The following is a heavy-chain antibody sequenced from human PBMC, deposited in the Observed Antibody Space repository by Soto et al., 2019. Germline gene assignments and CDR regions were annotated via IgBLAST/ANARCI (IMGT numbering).Heavy chain of an antibody. D-gene: IGHD6-19*01. CDR1: GFSFSTTG. J-gene: IGHJ5*02. Sequence: QVQLVESGGGVVQPGRSLRLSCAASGFSFSTTGMHWVRQAPGKGLEWVAMISHDGGAKYYADSVKGRFTISRDDSTNTLYLQMNSLRPEDTAVYYCAKDLYSSDWYNYFDPWGQGTLVTVSS. CDR3: AKDLYSSDWYNYFDP. CDR2: ISHDGGAK. V-gene: IGHV3-30*18.